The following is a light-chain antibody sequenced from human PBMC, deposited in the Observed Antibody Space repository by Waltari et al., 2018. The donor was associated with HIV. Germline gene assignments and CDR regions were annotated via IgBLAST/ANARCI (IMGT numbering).Light chain of an antibody. CDR3: HQYYTFPHT. Sequence: AIRMTQSPPSFSASVGDRVIITCRASQDIRSYLAWYQQKPGQAPKLLIHGASTLRSGVPSRFSGRGSGTEFSLTISCLQSDDFATYHCHQYYTFPHTFGQGTKLEIK. CDR1: QDIRSY. V-gene: IGKV1-8*01. CDR2: GAS. J-gene: IGKJ2*01.